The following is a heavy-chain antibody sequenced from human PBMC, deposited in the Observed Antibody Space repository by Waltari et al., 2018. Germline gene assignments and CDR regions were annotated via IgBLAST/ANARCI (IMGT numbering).Heavy chain of an antibody. CDR3: ARGIVGATLWFDP. CDR2: MNPNSVNT. CDR1: GYTFTSYD. J-gene: IGHJ5*02. D-gene: IGHD1-26*01. Sequence: QVQLVQSGAEVKKPGASVKVSCKASGYTFTSYDINWVRQATGQGLEWMGWMNPNSVNTVYGQKFQGRVTMTRNPSRSTAYMELSSLRSEDTAVYYCARGIVGATLWFDPWGQGTLVTVSS. V-gene: IGHV1-8*02.